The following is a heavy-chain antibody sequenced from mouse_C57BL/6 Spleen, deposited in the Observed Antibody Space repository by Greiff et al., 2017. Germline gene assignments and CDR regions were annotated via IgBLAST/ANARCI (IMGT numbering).Heavy chain of an antibody. Sequence: QVQLQQPGAELVKPGASVKLSCKASGYTFTSYWMHWVKQRPGQGLEWIGMIHPNSGSTNYNEKFKSKATLTVDKSSSTAYMQLSSLTSEDSAVYYCASSIYDGYQYYFDYWGQGTTLTVSS. CDR3: ASSIYDGYQYYFDY. CDR2: IHPNSGST. J-gene: IGHJ2*01. V-gene: IGHV1-64*01. D-gene: IGHD2-3*01. CDR1: GYTFTSYW.